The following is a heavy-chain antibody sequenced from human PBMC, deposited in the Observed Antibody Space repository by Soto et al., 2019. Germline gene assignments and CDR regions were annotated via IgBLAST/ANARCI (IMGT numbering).Heavy chain of an antibody. CDR3: ASHHCRGGSCYGGDAFDI. CDR2: INSDGSTT. CDR1: GFTLSNHW. Sequence: EVQLVESGGGLVQPGGSLRLSCAASGFTLSNHWMHWVRQAPGKGLVWVSRINSDGSTTTYADSVKGRFTISRDNAKNTLYLQMNSLRAEDTAVYYCASHHCRGGSCYGGDAFDIWGQGTMVTVSS. V-gene: IGHV3-74*01. D-gene: IGHD2-15*01. J-gene: IGHJ3*02.